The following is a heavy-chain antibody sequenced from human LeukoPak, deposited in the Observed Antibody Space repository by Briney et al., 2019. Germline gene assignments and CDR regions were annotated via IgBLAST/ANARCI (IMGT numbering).Heavy chain of an antibody. J-gene: IGHJ4*02. Sequence: PGGSLRLSCAASGFTFSSYGMHWVRQAPGKGLEWVAVISYDGSNKYYADSVKGRFTISRDNSKNTLYLQMNSLRAEDTAVYYCANGLWSYYYDSSGYSGPIDYWGQGTLDTVSS. D-gene: IGHD3-22*01. CDR2: ISYDGSNK. V-gene: IGHV3-30*18. CDR1: GFTFSSYG. CDR3: ANGLWSYYYDSSGYSGPIDY.